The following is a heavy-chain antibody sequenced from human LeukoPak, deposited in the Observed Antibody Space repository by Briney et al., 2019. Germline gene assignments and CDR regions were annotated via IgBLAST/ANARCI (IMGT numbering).Heavy chain of an antibody. CDR3: AREDGYSSSWYSDY. Sequence: GGSLRLSCAASGFTFSDYYMSWIRQAPGKGLEWVSDISSTSIYTNYADSVKGRFTISRDNAKNSLYLQMDSLRAEDTAVYYCAREDGYSSSWYSDYWGQGTLVTVSS. CDR1: GFTFSDYY. CDR2: ISSTSIYT. D-gene: IGHD6-13*01. V-gene: IGHV3-11*05. J-gene: IGHJ4*02.